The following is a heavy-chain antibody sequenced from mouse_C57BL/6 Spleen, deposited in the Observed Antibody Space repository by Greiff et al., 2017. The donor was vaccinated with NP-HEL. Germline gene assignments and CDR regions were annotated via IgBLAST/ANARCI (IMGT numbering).Heavy chain of an antibody. CDR1: GYTFTSYG. V-gene: IGHV1-81*01. Sequence: QVQLQQSGAELARPGASVKLSCKASGYTFTSYGISWVKQRTGQGLEWIGEIYPRSGNTYYNEKFKGKATLTADKSSSTAYMELRSLTSEDSAVYFCARGQLTGTGGYAMDYWGQGTSVTVSS. CDR2: IYPRSGNT. D-gene: IGHD4-1*01. J-gene: IGHJ4*01. CDR3: ARGQLTGTGGYAMDY.